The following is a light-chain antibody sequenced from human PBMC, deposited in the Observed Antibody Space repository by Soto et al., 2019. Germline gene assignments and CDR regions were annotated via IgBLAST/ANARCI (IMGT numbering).Light chain of an antibody. J-gene: IGLJ1*01. CDR2: DVS. CDR3: CSYGGIRLYV. CDR1: DNDIGTYNL. V-gene: IGLV2-23*02. Sequence: SVLTQPASVSGSPGQSITISCTGTDNDIGTYNLVSWYQQCPGTAPKVIIFDVSNRPSGVSSRFSGSKSGSTASLTISALKAEDVADYFCCSYGGIRLYVFVTGSKV.